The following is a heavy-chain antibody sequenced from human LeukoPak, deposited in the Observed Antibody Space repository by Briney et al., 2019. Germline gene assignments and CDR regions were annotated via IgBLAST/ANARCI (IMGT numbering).Heavy chain of an antibody. CDR1: GFTVSSNY. CDR3: ARDRYSSGWYGWFDP. D-gene: IGHD6-19*01. V-gene: IGHV3-66*01. J-gene: IGHJ5*02. CDR2: IYSDGST. Sequence: GGSLRLSCAASGFTVSSNYMSWVRQAPGKGLEWVSVIYSDGSTYYADSVKGRFTISRDNSKNTLYLQMNSLRAEDTAVYYCARDRYSSGWYGWFDPWGQGTLVTVSS.